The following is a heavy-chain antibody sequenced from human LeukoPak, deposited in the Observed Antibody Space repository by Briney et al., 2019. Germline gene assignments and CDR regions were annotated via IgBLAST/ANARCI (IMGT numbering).Heavy chain of an antibody. CDR3: AREKGYMVRGKLGY. CDR1: GYSISSGYY. Sequence: SETLSLTCTVSGYSISSGYYWGWIRQPPGKGLEWIGSIYHSGSTYYNPSLKSRVTISVDTSKNQSSLKLSSVTAADTAVYYCAREKGYMVRGKLGYRGQGTLVTVSS. V-gene: IGHV4-38-2*02. J-gene: IGHJ4*02. CDR2: IYHSGST. D-gene: IGHD3-10*01.